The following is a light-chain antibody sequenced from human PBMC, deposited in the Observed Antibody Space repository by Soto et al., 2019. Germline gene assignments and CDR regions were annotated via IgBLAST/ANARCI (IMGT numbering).Light chain of an antibody. CDR3: SSYRGYYTRV. CDR2: EVS. J-gene: IGLJ1*01. Sequence: QSVLTQPASVPGSPGQSITISCTGASSDAGGYDFVSWYQQHAGRAPKLLIYEVSRRPSGVSNRFSGSKSGNTASLTISGLQAEDEADYYCSSYRGYYTRVFGTGTKVTVL. CDR1: SSDAGGYDF. V-gene: IGLV2-14*01.